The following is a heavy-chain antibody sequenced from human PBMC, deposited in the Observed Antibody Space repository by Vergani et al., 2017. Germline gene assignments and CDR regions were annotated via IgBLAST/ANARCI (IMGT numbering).Heavy chain of an antibody. CDR3: ARGPPGYDYVWGSYNLDV. J-gene: IGHJ6*02. V-gene: IGHV4-61*01. Sequence: QVQLQESGPGLVKPSETLSLTCTVSGGSVSSGSYYWSWIRQPPGKGLGWIGYIYYSGSTNYNPSLKSRVTISVDPSKNQFSLKLSSVTAADTAGYYCARGPPGYDYVWGSYNLDVWGQGTTVTVSS. CDR1: GGSVSSGSYY. CDR2: IYYSGST. D-gene: IGHD3-16*01.